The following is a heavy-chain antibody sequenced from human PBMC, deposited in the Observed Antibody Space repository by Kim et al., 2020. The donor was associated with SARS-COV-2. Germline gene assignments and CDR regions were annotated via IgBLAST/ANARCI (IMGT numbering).Heavy chain of an antibody. D-gene: IGHD1-7*01. J-gene: IGHJ4*02. V-gene: IGHV3-9*01. CDR3: AKDRGGITGTTGNFDY. CDR1: GFTFGDYA. Sequence: GGSLRLSCAASGFTFGDYAMHWVRQAPGKGLEWVSGISWNSGSIGYADSVKGRFTISRDNAKNSLYLQMNSLRAEDTALYYCAKDRGGITGTTGNFDYWGQGTLVTVSS. CDR2: ISWNSGSI.